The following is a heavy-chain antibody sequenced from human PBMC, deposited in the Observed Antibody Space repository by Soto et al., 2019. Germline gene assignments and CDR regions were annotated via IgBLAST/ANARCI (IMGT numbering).Heavy chain of an antibody. V-gene: IGHV4-39*07. CDR3: ARGSWIFGVVINLKNTPFDY. CDR1: GGSLSSSSYY. D-gene: IGHD3-3*01. CDR2: IYYSGST. J-gene: IGHJ4*02. Sequence: SEPLSLSCPLSGGSLSSSSYYLGWIRQPPGKGLEWIGSIYYSGSTYYNPSLKSRVTISVDTSKNQFSLKLSSVTAADTAVYYCARGSWIFGVVINLKNTPFDYWGQGTLVTVSS.